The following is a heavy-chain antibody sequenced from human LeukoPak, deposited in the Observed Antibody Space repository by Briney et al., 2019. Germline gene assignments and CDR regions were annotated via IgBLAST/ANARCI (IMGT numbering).Heavy chain of an antibody. CDR1: GFTFSSYA. D-gene: IGHD3-16*02. J-gene: IGHJ4*02. V-gene: IGHV3-23*01. Sequence: GGSLRPSCAASGFTFSSYAMSWVRQAPGRGLEWVSAISGSGGSTYYADSVKGRFTISRDNSKNTLYLQMNSLRAEDTAVYYCAKVRVGDYDYVWGSYRSYALGDWGQGTLVTVSS. CDR2: ISGSGGST. CDR3: AKVRVGDYDYVWGSYRSYALGD.